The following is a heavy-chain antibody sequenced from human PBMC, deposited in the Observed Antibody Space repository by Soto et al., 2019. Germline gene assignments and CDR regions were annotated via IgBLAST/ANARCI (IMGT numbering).Heavy chain of an antibody. D-gene: IGHD2-2*01. Sequence: SLILSFAASGFTFSSYEMNWVRQAPGKGLEWVSYISSSGSTIYYADSVKGRFTISRDNAKNSLYLQMNSLRAEDTAVYYYEKERRGYCSITRRSNWFDPSVQAPQVTV. CDR1: GFTFSSYE. J-gene: IGHJ5*02. CDR2: ISSSGSTI. V-gene: IGHV3-48*03. CDR3: EKERRGYCSITRRSNWFDP.